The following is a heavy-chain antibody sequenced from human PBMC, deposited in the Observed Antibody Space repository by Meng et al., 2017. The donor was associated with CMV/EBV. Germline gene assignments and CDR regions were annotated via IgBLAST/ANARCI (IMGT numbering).Heavy chain of an antibody. V-gene: IGHV4-39*07. CDR2: IYYSGST. CDR1: GGSISSSSYY. Sequence: GSLRLSCTVSGGSISSSSYYWGWIRQPPGTGLEWIGSIYYSGSTYYNPSLKSRVTISVDTSKNQFSLKLSSVTAADTAVYYCARLDVPPYYYDSSGRGAFDIWGQGTMVTVSS. CDR3: ARLDVPPYYYDSSGRGAFDI. D-gene: IGHD3-22*01. J-gene: IGHJ3*02.